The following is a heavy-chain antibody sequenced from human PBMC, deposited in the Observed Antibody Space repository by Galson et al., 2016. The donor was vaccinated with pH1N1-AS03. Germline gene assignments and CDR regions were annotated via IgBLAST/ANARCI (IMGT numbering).Heavy chain of an antibody. V-gene: IGHV3-21*01. D-gene: IGHD3-22*01. Sequence: SSISSSGNYKYYADSVKGRFTVSRDNAMNSLYLQMNSLRAEDTALYYCARSRSPDYYDSSTYRPDAFDIWGQGTMVTVSS. J-gene: IGHJ3*02. CDR3: ARSRSPDYYDSSTYRPDAFDI. CDR2: ISSSGNYK.